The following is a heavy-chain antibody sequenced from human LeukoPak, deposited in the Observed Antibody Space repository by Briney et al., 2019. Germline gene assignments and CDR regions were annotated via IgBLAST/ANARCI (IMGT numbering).Heavy chain of an antibody. CDR1: RFTFSAYA. CDR3: ARDLHYYVSIDV. V-gene: IGHV3-23*01. CDR2: IGSDGKT. J-gene: IGHJ6*02. D-gene: IGHD3-10*02. Sequence: GGSLRLSCEAPRFTFSAYAMTWVRQAPGKGLEWVSSIGSDGKTHYSESVKGRFAISRDNSKSMLFLQLNSLRAEDTAPYYCARDLHYYVSIDVGGQGTTVTVSS.